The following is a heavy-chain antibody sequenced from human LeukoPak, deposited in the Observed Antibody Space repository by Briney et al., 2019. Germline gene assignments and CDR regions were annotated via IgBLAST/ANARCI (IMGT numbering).Heavy chain of an antibody. CDR2: IIPILGIA. CDR3: ARGFGSGWFEYYFDY. D-gene: IGHD6-19*01. CDR1: GGTFSSYA. Sequence: GASVKVSCKASGGTFSSYAISWVRQAPGQGLEWTGRIIPILGIANYAQKFQGRVTITADKSTSTAYMELSSLRSEDTAVYYCARGFGSGWFEYYFDYWGQGTLVTVSS. V-gene: IGHV1-69*04. J-gene: IGHJ4*02.